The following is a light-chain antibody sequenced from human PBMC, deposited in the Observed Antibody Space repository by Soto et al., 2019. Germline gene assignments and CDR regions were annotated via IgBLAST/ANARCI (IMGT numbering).Light chain of an antibody. V-gene: IGKV4-1*01. CDR2: WAS. Sequence: DIVMTQSPDSLPVSLGERATISCKSIQTLLNTPNNVTNLAWYQQKPGHPPRLLIYWASTRASGVPDLFSVSRSGTDFTLIITSLQAEDVALYYCQASHISPLTFGGGTRVE. J-gene: IGKJ4*01. CDR1: QTLLNTPNNVTN. CDR3: QASHISPLT.